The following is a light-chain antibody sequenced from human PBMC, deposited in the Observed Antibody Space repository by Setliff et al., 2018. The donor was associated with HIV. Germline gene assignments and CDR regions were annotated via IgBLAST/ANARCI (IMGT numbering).Light chain of an antibody. CDR3: SSYTNSSSGV. J-gene: IGLJ1*01. Sequence: QSALTQPASVSGSPGQSITISCTGTSSDIGGYKFVSWYQQHPGKAPKLIIYNVSSRPSGVSNRFSGSKSGNTASLTVSGLQAEDEADYYCSSYTNSSSGVFGTGTKVT. V-gene: IGLV2-14*03. CDR2: NVS. CDR1: SSDIGGYKF.